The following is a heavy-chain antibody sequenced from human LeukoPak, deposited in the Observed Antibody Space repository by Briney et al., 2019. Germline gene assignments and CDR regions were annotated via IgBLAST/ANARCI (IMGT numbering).Heavy chain of an antibody. D-gene: IGHD1-14*01. J-gene: IGHJ4*02. Sequence: SETLSLTCTVSGGSVSSGSYYWSWIRQPPGKGLEWIGYFYYSGSTNYNPSLKSRVTISVDTSKNQFSLKLSSVTAADTAVYYCARGIIDGNYFDYWGQGTLVTVSS. CDR3: ARGIIDGNYFDY. CDR1: GGSVSSGSYY. V-gene: IGHV4-61*01. CDR2: FYYSGST.